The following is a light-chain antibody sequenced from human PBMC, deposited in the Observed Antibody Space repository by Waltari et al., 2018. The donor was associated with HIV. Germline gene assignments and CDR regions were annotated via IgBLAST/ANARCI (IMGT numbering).Light chain of an antibody. CDR2: SYG. J-gene: IGLJ3*02. Sequence: QSVLNQSPSASGTPGQRVIISCSGSSSNIGSNTVTWYQQFPGTAPKLLIYSYGQRPSGVPERFSGSKSATSASLAISGLRSEDEADYYCATWDDSLNAWVFGGWTKLTVL. CDR1: SSNIGSNT. CDR3: ATWDDSLNAWV. V-gene: IGLV1-44*01.